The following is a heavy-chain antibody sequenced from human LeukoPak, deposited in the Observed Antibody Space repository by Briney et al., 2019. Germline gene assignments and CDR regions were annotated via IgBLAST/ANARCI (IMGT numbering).Heavy chain of an antibody. CDR2: TRNKANSYTT. Sequence: PGGSLRLSCAATEFTFSDHYMDWVRQAPGKGLEWIGRTRNKANSYTTEYAASVKGRFTISRDDSKNSLYLQMNSLKTEDTAVFYCARWDSAVTGYYWGQGTLVTVSS. D-gene: IGHD3-9*01. CDR1: EFTFSDHY. V-gene: IGHV3-72*01. CDR3: ARWDSAVTGYY. J-gene: IGHJ4*02.